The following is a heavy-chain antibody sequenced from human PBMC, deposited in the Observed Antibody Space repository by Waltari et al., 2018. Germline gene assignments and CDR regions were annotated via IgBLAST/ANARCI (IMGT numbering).Heavy chain of an antibody. Sequence: EVQLVESGGGLVQPGGSLRLSCAASVFTFNYYNMNWIRQAPGKGLEWISFISSGGTNIYYSDSVTGRFTISRDNANNSLYLQMNSLRADDTAVYYCARGRAGLASSGKGNWFDPWGQGTLVTVSS. D-gene: IGHD1-26*01. V-gene: IGHV3-48*01. CDR2: ISSGGTNI. CDR3: ARGRAGLASSGKGNWFDP. J-gene: IGHJ5*02. CDR1: VFTFNYYN.